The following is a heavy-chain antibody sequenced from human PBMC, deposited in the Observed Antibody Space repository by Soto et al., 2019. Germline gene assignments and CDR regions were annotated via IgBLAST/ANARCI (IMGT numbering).Heavy chain of an antibody. CDR3: AKYPQGDTSGYYHFDY. CDR1: GFTFSNYA. D-gene: IGHD3-22*01. CDR2: ISDSGDNT. Sequence: GGSLRLSCAVSGFTFSNYAVSWVRQAPGKGLEWVSTISDSGDNTKYADSVKGRFTISRDNSKNTLYLQMNSLRAEDTAIYYCAKYPQGDTSGYYHFDYWGQGTLVTVSS. V-gene: IGHV3-23*01. J-gene: IGHJ4*02.